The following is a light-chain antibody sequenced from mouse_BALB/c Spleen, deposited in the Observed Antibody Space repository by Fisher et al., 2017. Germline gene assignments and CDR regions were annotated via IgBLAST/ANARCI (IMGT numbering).Light chain of an antibody. J-gene: IGKJ5*01. Sequence: IVITQSTALMSASPGEKVTMTCSASSSVSYMYWYQQKPRSSPKPWIYLTSNLASGVPARFSGSGSGTSYSLTISRMEAEDAATYYCQQWSSYPLTFGAGTKLELK. CDR2: LTS. CDR1: SSVSY. V-gene: IGKV4-68*01. CDR3: QQWSSYPLT.